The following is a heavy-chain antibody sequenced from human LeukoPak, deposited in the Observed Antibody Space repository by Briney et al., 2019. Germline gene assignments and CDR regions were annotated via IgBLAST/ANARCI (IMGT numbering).Heavy chain of an antibody. D-gene: IGHD2-15*01. V-gene: IGHV3-23*01. CDR3: AKDPALRVAVVVVAAKREGY. J-gene: IGHJ4*02. CDR2: ISGSGGST. CDR1: GFTFSSYA. Sequence: PGGSLRLSCAASGFTFSSYAMSWVRQPPGNGLEWVSAISGSGGSTYYADSVKGRFTISRDNSKHTLYLQMNSLRAEDTAVYYCAKDPALRVAVVVVAAKREGYWGQGTLVTVSS.